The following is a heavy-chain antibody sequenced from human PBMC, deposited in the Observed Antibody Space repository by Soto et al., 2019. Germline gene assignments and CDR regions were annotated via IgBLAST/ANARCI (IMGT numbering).Heavy chain of an antibody. J-gene: IGHJ5*02. CDR2: IIPIFGTA. V-gene: IGHV1-69*06. Sequence: GASVKVSCKASGRTFSSYAISWVRQAPGQGLEWLGGIIPIFGTANDAQKFQVRVTITADKSTSTADMELSSPRSEDTAVYYWARERTIVIRTHSSWFDLWGQGTPVTVSS. CDR1: GRTFSSYA. D-gene: IGHD3-16*02. CDR3: ARERTIVIRTHSSWFDL.